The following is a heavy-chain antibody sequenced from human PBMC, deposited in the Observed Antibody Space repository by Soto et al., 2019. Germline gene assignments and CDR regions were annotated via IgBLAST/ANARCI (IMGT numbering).Heavy chain of an antibody. CDR3: ARGAYCGGGCRWFDP. D-gene: IGHD2-21*02. CDR1: GGSFSGYY. Sequence: SETLSLTCAVYGGSFSGYYWSWIRQPPGKGLEWIGEINHSGSTNYNPSLNIRVTISVYTSKNQFSLKLSSVTAADTVVYYCARGAYCGGGCRWFDPWGQGTLVTVPS. CDR2: INHSGST. V-gene: IGHV4-34*01. J-gene: IGHJ5*02.